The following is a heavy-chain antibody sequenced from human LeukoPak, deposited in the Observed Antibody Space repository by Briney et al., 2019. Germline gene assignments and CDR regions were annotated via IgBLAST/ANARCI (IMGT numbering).Heavy chain of an antibody. CDR2: IYPGDSDT. Sequence: GESLKISCKGSGYSFTSYWIGWVRQMPGKGLEWMGIIYPGDSDTRYSPSFQGQVTISADKSISTAYLQWSSLKASDTAMYYCARHADYGSSWNNWFDPWGQGTLVTVSS. D-gene: IGHD6-13*01. V-gene: IGHV5-51*01. J-gene: IGHJ5*02. CDR3: ARHADYGSSWNNWFDP. CDR1: GYSFTSYW.